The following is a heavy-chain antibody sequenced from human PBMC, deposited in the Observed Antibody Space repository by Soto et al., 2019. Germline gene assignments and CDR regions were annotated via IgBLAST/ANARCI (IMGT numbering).Heavy chain of an antibody. J-gene: IGHJ6*02. Sequence: EGSLRLSCAASGFTFSDYYMSWIRQAPGKGLEWVSYISSSGSTIYYADSVKGRFTISRDNAKNSLYLQMNSLRAEDTAVYYCARGLIIAGVDYYYGMDVWGQGTTVTVSS. CDR1: GFTFSDYY. V-gene: IGHV3-11*01. CDR2: ISSSGSTI. CDR3: ARGLIIAGVDYYYGMDV. D-gene: IGHD3-10*01.